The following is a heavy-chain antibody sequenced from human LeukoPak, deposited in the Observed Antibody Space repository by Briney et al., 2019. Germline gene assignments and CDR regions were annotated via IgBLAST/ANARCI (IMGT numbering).Heavy chain of an antibody. CDR3: ASHCTNGVCYPYYMDV. D-gene: IGHD2-8*01. Sequence: ASVKVSCKASGYTFTSYDINWVRQAPGQGLEWMGGIIPIFGTANYAQKFQGRVTITADESTSTAYMELSSLRSEDTAVYYCASHCTNGVCYPYYMDVWGKGTTVTVSS. CDR2: IIPIFGTA. CDR1: GYTFTSYD. V-gene: IGHV1-69*13. J-gene: IGHJ6*03.